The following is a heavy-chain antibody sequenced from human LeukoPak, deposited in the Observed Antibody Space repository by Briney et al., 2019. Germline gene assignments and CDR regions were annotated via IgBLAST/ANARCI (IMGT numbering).Heavy chain of an antibody. CDR2: IIPIFGTA. J-gene: IGHJ4*02. Sequence: SVKVSCKASGGTFSSYAISWVRQAPGQGLEWMGGIIPIFGTANYAQKFQGRVTITADESTSTAYMKLSSLRSEDTAVYYCARGSYCGGDCYFPFDYWGQGTLVTVSS. CDR1: GGTFSSYA. CDR3: ARGSYCGGDCYFPFDY. V-gene: IGHV1-69*13. D-gene: IGHD2-21*02.